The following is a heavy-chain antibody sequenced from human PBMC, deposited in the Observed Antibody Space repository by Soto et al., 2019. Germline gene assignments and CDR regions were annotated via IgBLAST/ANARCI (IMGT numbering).Heavy chain of an antibody. Sequence: QVQLQETGPGLVKPSETLSLTCTVSGGPVSSGSYYYSWIRQPPGKGLEWIGYIFYTGSTNYNPSLKSRLTISVDMSKNQFSLKLSSVTAADTAVYYCARVDFWSGYYKSKGDYLGQGTLVTVSS. CDR1: GGPVSSGSYY. V-gene: IGHV4-61*01. CDR2: IFYTGST. J-gene: IGHJ4*02. D-gene: IGHD3-3*01. CDR3: ARVDFWSGYYKSKGDY.